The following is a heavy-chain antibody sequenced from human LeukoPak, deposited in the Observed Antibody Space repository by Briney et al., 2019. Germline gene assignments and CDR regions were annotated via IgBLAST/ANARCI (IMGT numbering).Heavy chain of an antibody. D-gene: IGHD3-3*01. V-gene: IGHV3-23*01. J-gene: IGHJ4*02. CDR1: GFTFSSYA. CDR3: AKFITIFGVVIPEPDY. Sequence: GGSLRLSCAASGFTFSSYAMSWVRQAPGEGLEWVSAISGSGGSTYYADSVKGRFTISRDNSKNTLYLQMNSLRAEDTAVYYCAKFITIFGVVIPEPDYWGQGTLVTVSS. CDR2: ISGSGGST.